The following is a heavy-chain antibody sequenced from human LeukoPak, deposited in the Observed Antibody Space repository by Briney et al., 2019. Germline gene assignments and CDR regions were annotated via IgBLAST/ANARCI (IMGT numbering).Heavy chain of an antibody. CDR2: ISVYNGNT. CDR3: ARGYCSSPSCSWFDP. D-gene: IGHD2-2*01. V-gene: IGHV1-18*01. Sequence: ASVKVSCKASGYTFTSYGITWVRQAPGQGLEWMGWISVYNGNTNYAQKLQGRVTMTKDTSTSTAYMELRSLRSDDTAVYYCARGYCSSPSCSWFDPWGQGTLVTVSS. J-gene: IGHJ5*02. CDR1: GYTFTSYG.